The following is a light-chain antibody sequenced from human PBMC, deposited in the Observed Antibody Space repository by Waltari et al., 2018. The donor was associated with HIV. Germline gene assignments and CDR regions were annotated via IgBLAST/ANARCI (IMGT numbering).Light chain of an antibody. CDR3: LLSYTDGWV. CDR1: TGTVTSGHH. V-gene: IGLV7-46*01. CDR2: ATT. Sequence: QAVVTQEPSLTVSPGGTVILTCGSNTGTVTSGHHPYWFQQKPGQAPSTLIYATTNRHSWTPARFSGSLLGGKAALTLSGARPEDDAFYYCLLSYTDGWVFGGGTNLTVL. J-gene: IGLJ3*02.